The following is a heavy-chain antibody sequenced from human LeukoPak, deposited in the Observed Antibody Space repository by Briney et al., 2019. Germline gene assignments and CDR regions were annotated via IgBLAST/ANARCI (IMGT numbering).Heavy chain of an antibody. Sequence: SETLSLTCAVYGGSFSGYYWSWIRQPPGKGPVWIGEINHSGSTNHNPSLKSRVTISVDASKNQFSLKLSSVTAADTSVYYCARAGGRVGSSLDFDYWGQGTPVTVSS. CDR2: INHSGST. V-gene: IGHV4-34*01. CDR1: GGSFSGYY. J-gene: IGHJ4*02. CDR3: ARAGGRVGSSLDFDY. D-gene: IGHD6-6*01.